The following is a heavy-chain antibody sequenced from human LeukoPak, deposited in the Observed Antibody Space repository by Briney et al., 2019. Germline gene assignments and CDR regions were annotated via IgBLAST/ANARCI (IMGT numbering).Heavy chain of an antibody. CDR1: GFTFSSYA. J-gene: IGHJ3*02. CDR2: ISGSGGST. CDR3: AKDRGKTVTMIAPDAFDI. Sequence: GGSLRLSCAASGFTFSSYAMSWVRQAPGKGLEWVSAISGSGGSTYYADSVKGRFTISRDNSKNTLYLRMNSLRAEDTAVYYCAKDRGKTVTMIAPDAFDIWGQGTMVTVSS. D-gene: IGHD3-22*01. V-gene: IGHV3-23*01.